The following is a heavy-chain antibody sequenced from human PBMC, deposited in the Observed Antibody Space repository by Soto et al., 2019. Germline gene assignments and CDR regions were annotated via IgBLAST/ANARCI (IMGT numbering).Heavy chain of an antibody. D-gene: IGHD6-19*01. V-gene: IGHV3-33*01. CDR1: GFTFTTDA. CDR3: ARDPVGGQWLFNY. Sequence: QVQLVESGGGVVQPGTSLRLSCAASGFTFTTDAMNWVRQAPGQGLEWGAMVSSDGTNKNYADSVKGRFTVSSDNSKNTLWLQMDSLRAEDTAVYYCARDPVGGQWLFNYWGQGSLVTVSS. J-gene: IGHJ4*02. CDR2: VSSDGTNK.